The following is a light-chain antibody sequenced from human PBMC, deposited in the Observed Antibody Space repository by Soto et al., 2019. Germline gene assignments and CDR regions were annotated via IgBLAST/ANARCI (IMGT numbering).Light chain of an antibody. CDR2: EVS. CDR3: SSYTSSSTYV. V-gene: IGLV2-14*01. Sequence: VLTQPASVSGSPGQSITISCTGTSSDIGDYNYVSWYQQHPGKAPKLMIYEVSNRPSGVSNRFSGSKSGNTASLTISGLQAEDEADYYCSSYTSSSTYVFGTGTKLTVL. J-gene: IGLJ1*01. CDR1: SSDIGDYNY.